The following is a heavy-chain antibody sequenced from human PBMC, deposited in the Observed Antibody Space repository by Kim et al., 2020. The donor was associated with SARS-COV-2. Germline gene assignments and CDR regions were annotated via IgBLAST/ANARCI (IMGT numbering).Heavy chain of an antibody. D-gene: IGHD3-10*01. CDR2: IDPRDSYT. V-gene: IGHV5-10-1*01. Sequence: GESLKISCKSSAYNFANYWITWVRQMPGKGLEWMGRIDPRDSYTTYSPDFQGHVSISADKSISTAYLQWSSLRTSDTAMYFCTSGADYDNWGQGTLVTVS. CDR1: AYNFANYW. CDR3: TSGADYDN. J-gene: IGHJ4*02.